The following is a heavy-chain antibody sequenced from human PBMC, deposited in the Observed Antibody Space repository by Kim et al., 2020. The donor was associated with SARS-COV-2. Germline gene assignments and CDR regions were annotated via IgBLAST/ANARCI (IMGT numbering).Heavy chain of an antibody. V-gene: IGHV4-34*01. Sequence: SETLSLTCAVYGGSFSGYYWSWIRQPPGKGLEWIGEINHSGSTNYNPSLTSRVTISVDTSKNQFSLKLSSVTAADTAVYYCARVRVGAKLRIDYWGEGTLVTVSS. J-gene: IGHJ4*02. CDR2: INHSGST. D-gene: IGHD1-26*01. CDR1: GGSFSGYY. CDR3: ARVRVGAKLRIDY.